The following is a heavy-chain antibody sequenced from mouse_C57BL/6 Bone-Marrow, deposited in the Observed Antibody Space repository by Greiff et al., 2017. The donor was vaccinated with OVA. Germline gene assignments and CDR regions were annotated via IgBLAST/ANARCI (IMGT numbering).Heavy chain of an antibody. CDR1: GFTFSDYY. CDR3: AREDYGSLFFDY. J-gene: IGHJ2*01. D-gene: IGHD1-1*01. Sequence: EVQVVESEGGLVQPGSSMKLSCTASGFTFSDYYMAWVRQVPEKGLEWVANINYDGSSTYYLDSLKSRFIISRDNAKNILYLQMSSLKSEDTATYYCAREDYGSLFFDYWGQGTTLTVSS. CDR2: INYDGSST. V-gene: IGHV5-16*01.